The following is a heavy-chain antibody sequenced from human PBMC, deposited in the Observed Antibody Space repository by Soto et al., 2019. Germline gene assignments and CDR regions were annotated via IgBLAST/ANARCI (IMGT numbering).Heavy chain of an antibody. J-gene: IGHJ4*02. V-gene: IGHV3-48*03. D-gene: IGHD2-21*01. CDR2: ITGSGGVM. CDR3: AKVAPFILGSPF. Sequence: PGGSLRLSSTASGFDFSGSEMNWFRQAPGKGLEWVAYITGSGGVMFHADSVKGRFSISRDNAKNSLFLEMSDLTADDTGVYYCAKVAPFILGSPFWGQGTLVTVSS. CDR1: GFDFSGSE.